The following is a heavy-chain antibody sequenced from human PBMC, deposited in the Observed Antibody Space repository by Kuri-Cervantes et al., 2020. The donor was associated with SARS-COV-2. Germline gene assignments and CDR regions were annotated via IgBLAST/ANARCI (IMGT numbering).Heavy chain of an antibody. Sequence: GESLKISCAASGFTFSSYAMSWVRQAPGKGLEWVSAISGSGGSTYYADSVKGRFTISRDNAKNTLYLQMNSLRAEDTAVYYCARVSYDYWLGGYWYFDLWGRGTLVTVPS. V-gene: IGHV3-23*01. J-gene: IGHJ2*01. CDR2: ISGSGGST. CDR3: ARVSYDYWLGGYWYFDL. D-gene: IGHD3-3*01. CDR1: GFTFSSYA.